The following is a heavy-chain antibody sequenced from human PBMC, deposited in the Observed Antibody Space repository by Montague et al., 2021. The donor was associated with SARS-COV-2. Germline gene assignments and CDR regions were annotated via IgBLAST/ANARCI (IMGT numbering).Heavy chain of an antibody. D-gene: IGHD3-9*01. V-gene: IGHV2-70*01. Sequence: VKPTQTLTLTCTFSGFSLSTSGMCVSWIRQPPGKALEWLALIEWDDDKYYSTSLKTRLTISKDTSKNKVVLTMTNMDPVDTATYYCARSPYDILTGYYRGFDYWGQGTLVTVSS. J-gene: IGHJ4*02. CDR1: GFSLSTSGMC. CDR2: IEWDDDK. CDR3: ARSPYDILTGYYRGFDY.